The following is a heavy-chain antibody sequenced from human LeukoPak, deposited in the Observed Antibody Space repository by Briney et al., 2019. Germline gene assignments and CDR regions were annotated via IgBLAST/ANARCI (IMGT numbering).Heavy chain of an antibody. Sequence: PGGSLRLSCAASGFTFSSYEMNWVRQAPGKGLEWVSYISSGGATTYYADSVKGRFTISRDNSKNTLYLQMNSLRAEDTALYYCAKALGPALLRGVLHYWGQGTLVTVSS. V-gene: IGHV3-48*03. CDR2: ISSGGATT. CDR3: AKALGPALLRGVLHY. D-gene: IGHD3-10*01. J-gene: IGHJ4*02. CDR1: GFTFSSYE.